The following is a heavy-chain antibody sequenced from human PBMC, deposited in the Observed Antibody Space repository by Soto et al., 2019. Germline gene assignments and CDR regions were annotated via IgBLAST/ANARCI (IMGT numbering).Heavy chain of an antibody. CDR1: GGSISTNW. J-gene: IGHJ4*02. CDR2: IDHSGST. CDR3: AIHIAVYGTRGFDF. V-gene: IGHV4-4*02. D-gene: IGHD2-21*01. Sequence: QVQLQESGPGLMKPSGTLSLTCAVSGGSISTNWWSWVRLPPGKGLEWIGEIDHSGSTNYNPSLKSRVTMSVDKSQNHRPVNLPPVPAADTAVYSCAIHIAVYGTRGFDFWGQGTLVTVSS.